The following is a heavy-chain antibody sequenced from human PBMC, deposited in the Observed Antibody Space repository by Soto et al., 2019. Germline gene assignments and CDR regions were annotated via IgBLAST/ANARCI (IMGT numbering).Heavy chain of an antibody. CDR1: GFTFSSYG. Sequence: QVQLVESGGGVVQPGRSLRLSCAASGFTFSSYGMHWVRQAPGKGLEWVVVIWYDGSNKYYADSVKGRVTISRDNSKNTLYLQMNSLRAEDTAVYYCAREIGDCSSTSCPRWFDPWGQGTLVTVSS. J-gene: IGHJ5*02. CDR2: IWYDGSNK. V-gene: IGHV3-33*01. CDR3: AREIGDCSSTSCPRWFDP. D-gene: IGHD2-2*01.